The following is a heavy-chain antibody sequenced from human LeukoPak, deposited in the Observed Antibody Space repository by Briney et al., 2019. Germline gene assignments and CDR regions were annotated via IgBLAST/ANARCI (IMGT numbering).Heavy chain of an antibody. J-gene: IGHJ6*03. Sequence: GGSLRLSCAASGFTVSSNYMTWVRQAPGKGLEWVSVIYAGGSTYYADSVKGRFTISRDNSKNSLYLLMNNLRAEDTAVYYCARAQRGDYMDVWGKGTTVTISS. CDR2: IYAGGST. D-gene: IGHD6-25*01. V-gene: IGHV3-53*01. CDR3: ARAQRGDYMDV. CDR1: GFTVSSNY.